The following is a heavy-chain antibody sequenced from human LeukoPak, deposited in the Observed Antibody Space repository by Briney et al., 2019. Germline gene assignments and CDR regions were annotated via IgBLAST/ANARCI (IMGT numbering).Heavy chain of an antibody. CDR3: ARGVLRYFDWLSNRRTDAYYFDY. CDR1: GYTFTSYD. D-gene: IGHD3-9*01. Sequence: ASVKVSCTASGYTFTSYDINWVRQATGQGIAGMGWMNPNSGNTDYAQKFQGRVTMTRNTSISTAYMELSSLRSEDTAVYYCARGVLRYFDWLSNRRTDAYYFDYWGQGTLVTVSS. CDR2: MNPNSGNT. J-gene: IGHJ4*02. V-gene: IGHV1-8*01.